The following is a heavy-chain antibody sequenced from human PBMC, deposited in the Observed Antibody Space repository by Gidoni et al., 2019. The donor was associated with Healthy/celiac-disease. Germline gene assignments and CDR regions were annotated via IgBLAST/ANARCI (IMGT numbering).Heavy chain of an antibody. D-gene: IGHD2-15*01. V-gene: IGHV4-39*01. J-gene: IGHJ4*02. CDR2: IYYSGST. CDR3: ARLSPGLPDY. Sequence: QLQLQESGPGLVTPSETLSLTCTVSGGSISSSSYYWGWIRQPPGKGLEWIGSIYYSGSTYYNPSLKSRVTISVDTSKNQFSRKLSSVTAADTAVYYCARLSPGLPDYWGQGTLVTVSS. CDR1: GGSISSSSYY.